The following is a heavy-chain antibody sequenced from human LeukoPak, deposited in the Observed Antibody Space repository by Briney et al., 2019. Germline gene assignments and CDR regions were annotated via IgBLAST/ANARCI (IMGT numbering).Heavy chain of an antibody. CDR3: ARGVEPLAANTLAC. CDR2: LYSDGNT. V-gene: IGHV3-53*01. J-gene: IGHJ4*02. CDR1: GFTVITND. D-gene: IGHD1-14*01. Sequence: PGGSLRLSCAASGFTVITNDMTWVRQAPGKGLEWVSVLYSDGNTKYADSAQGRFTISRDNSKNTLYLEMNSLSPDDTAVYYCARGVEPLAANTLACCGQGTLVTVSS.